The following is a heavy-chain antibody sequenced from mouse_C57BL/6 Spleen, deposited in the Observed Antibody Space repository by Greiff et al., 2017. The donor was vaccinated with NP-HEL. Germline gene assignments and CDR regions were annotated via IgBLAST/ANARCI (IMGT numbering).Heavy chain of an antibody. CDR3: ARSSPYAMDY. V-gene: IGHV7-3*01. J-gene: IGHJ4*01. Sequence: VQLKESGGGLVQPGGSLSLSCAASGFTFTDYYMSWVRQPPGKALEWLGFIRNKANGYTTEYSASVKGRFTISRDNSQSILYLQMNALRAEDSATYYCARSSPYAMDYWGQGTSVTVSS. CDR2: IRNKANGYTT. CDR1: GFTFTDYY.